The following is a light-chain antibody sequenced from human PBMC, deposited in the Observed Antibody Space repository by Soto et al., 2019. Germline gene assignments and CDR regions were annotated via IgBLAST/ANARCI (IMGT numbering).Light chain of an antibody. J-gene: IGKJ1*01. CDR2: GAS. Sequence: APLSFPQIGRATCCDRASHSVGSLLAWYPQKPGQAPRLLIYGASTRATGIPARCSGGGSGAEFTLIISCLQSEDSAAYYCQQYNGWLWTFGQGTKVDI. CDR1: HSVGSL. CDR3: QQYNGWLWT. V-gene: IGKV3-15*01.